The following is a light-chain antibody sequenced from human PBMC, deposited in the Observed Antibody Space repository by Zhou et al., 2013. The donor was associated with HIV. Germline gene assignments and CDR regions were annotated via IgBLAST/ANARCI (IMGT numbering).Light chain of an antibody. J-gene: IGKJ2*01. CDR2: GAS. CDR1: ESVASSY. CDR3: QHYGVSPYT. Sequence: PGERATLSCRASESVASSYLAWYQQKPGQAPRLLFYGASNRASGIPDRFSGSGSGTDFTLTISRLEPEDFAVYYCQHYGVSPYTFGPGTKLEI. V-gene: IGKV3-20*01.